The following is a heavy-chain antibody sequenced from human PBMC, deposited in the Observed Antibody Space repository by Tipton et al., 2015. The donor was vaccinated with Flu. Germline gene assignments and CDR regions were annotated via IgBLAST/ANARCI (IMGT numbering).Heavy chain of an antibody. J-gene: IGHJ4*02. CDR2: ISGTSSYM. Sequence: SLRLSCAGSGFTFSSYSMHWVRQAPGKGLEWVSSISGTSSYMHDADSVKGRFTISRDNVKNSLYLQMSSLRAEDTAVYYCARQLGGGDCYWGQGTLVTVSS. CDR1: GFTFSSYS. CDR3: ARQLGGGDCY. V-gene: IGHV3-21*01. D-gene: IGHD2-21*01.